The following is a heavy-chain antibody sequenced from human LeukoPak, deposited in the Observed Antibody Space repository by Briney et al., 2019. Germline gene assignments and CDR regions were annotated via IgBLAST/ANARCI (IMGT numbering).Heavy chain of an antibody. CDR1: GFSFSGHW. J-gene: IGHJ5*02. CDR2: ISPTGSTT. Sequence: GGSLGLSCTASGFSFSGHWMHWARQLPGKGLVWVSRISPTGSTTSYADSVKGRFTISRDNSKNTLYLQMNSLRAEDTAVYYCARSTAMVTLGFDPWGQGTLVTVSS. CDR3: ARSTAMVTLGFDP. D-gene: IGHD5-18*01. V-gene: IGHV3-74*01.